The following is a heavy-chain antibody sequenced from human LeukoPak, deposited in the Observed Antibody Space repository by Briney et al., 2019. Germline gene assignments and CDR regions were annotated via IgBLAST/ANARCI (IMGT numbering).Heavy chain of an antibody. D-gene: IGHD6-19*01. Sequence: GGSLRLSCAASGFTFSSYWMHWVRQAPGKGLVWVSRISSDGSSTNYADSVKGRFTISRDNVKNTLYLQMNSLRAEDTAVYYCATSMAVAGGYWGQGTLVTVSS. J-gene: IGHJ4*02. CDR3: ATSMAVAGGY. V-gene: IGHV3-74*01. CDR1: GFTFSSYW. CDR2: ISSDGSST.